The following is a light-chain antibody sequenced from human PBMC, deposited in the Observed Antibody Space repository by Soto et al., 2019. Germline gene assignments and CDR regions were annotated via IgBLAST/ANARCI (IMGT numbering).Light chain of an antibody. CDR3: QQYNSYSKM. Sequence: DIQMTQSPSTLSASVGDRVTISFRASQSISGWLAWYQQKPGKAPNLLIYKASTLESGVPSRFSGSGSGTEFTLTISSLQPDDFATYYCQQYNSYSKMFGQGTKVDI. V-gene: IGKV1-5*03. CDR1: QSISGW. J-gene: IGKJ1*01. CDR2: KAS.